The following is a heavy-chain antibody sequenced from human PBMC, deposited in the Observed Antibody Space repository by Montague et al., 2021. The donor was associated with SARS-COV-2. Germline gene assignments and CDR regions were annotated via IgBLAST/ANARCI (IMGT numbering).Heavy chain of an antibody. CDR3: TRARSKAIDY. CDR1: GESMTRSW. J-gene: IGHJ4*02. D-gene: IGHD2/OR15-2a*01. Sequence: SETLSLTCAASGESMTRSWWTWVRQPPGQRLQWIGEISHDGTSRSNYXPALKSRVTISIDTSKNQFFLRLSSVTAADTALYFCTRARSKAIDYWGQGALVTVSS. V-gene: IGHV4-4*02. CDR2: ISHDGTS.